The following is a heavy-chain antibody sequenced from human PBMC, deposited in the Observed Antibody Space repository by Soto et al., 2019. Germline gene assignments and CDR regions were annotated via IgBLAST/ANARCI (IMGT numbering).Heavy chain of an antibody. V-gene: IGHV3-30*18. CDR1: GFTFSSYG. J-gene: IGHJ5*02. Sequence: QVQLVESGGGVVQPGRSLRLSCAASGFTFSSYGMHWVRQAPGKGLEWVAVISYDGSNKYYADSVKGRFTISRDNSKNTLYLQMNSLRVEDTAVYYCAKDGGWELPSSWFYPWGEGTLVTVSS. CDR2: ISYDGSNK. CDR3: AKDGGWELPSSWFYP. D-gene: IGHD1-26*01.